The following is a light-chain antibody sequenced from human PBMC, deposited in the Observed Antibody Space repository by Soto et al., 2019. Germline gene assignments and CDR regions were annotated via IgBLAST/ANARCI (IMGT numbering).Light chain of an antibody. CDR1: QSISSW. V-gene: IGKV1-5*01. CDR3: QQYNSYLYT. Sequence: DIQMTQSPSTLSASVGDRVTITCRASQSISSWLAWYQQKPGKAPKLLIYDASSLESGVPSRFSGSGSGTEFTLTISRLQTDDLATYYCQQYNSYLYTFGQGTKLEIK. CDR2: DAS. J-gene: IGKJ2*01.